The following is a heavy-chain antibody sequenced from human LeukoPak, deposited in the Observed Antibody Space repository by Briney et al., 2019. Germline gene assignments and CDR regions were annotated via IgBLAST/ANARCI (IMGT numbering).Heavy chain of an antibody. Sequence: GGPLRHSRGVSGFPFSNYVLHWVRPAPPKGGADVSAISIKGGSTYYPHSLQGTFTHSRNNSKNTLYLQMGSLGAHGMAVYHFARDRVGYCSITSCEGAFEISGERKMCSVSS. CDR3: ARDRVGYCSITSCEGAFEI. CDR2: ISIKGGST. J-gene: IGHJ3*02. D-gene: IGHD2-2*01. CDR1: GFPFSNYV. V-gene: IGHV3-64*01.